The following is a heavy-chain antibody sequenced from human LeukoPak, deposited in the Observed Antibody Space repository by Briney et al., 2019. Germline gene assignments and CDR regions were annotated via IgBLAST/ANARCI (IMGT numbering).Heavy chain of an antibody. V-gene: IGHV3-30*03. Sequence: GRSLRLSCAASGFTFNSFGMHWVRQAPGKGLEWVAVISFDGSNKYYADSVRGRFTISRDNSKNTLYLQMNSLRAEDTAVYYCAREGTQNYDFWSGYYHFDYWGQGTLVTVSS. CDR2: ISFDGSNK. D-gene: IGHD3-3*01. J-gene: IGHJ4*02. CDR3: AREGTQNYDFWSGYYHFDY. CDR1: GFTFNSFG.